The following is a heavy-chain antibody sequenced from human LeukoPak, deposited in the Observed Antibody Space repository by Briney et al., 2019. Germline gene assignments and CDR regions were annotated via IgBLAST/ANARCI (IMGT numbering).Heavy chain of an antibody. D-gene: IGHD3-3*01. V-gene: IGHV3-30-3*01. CDR3: ARVRGAFDI. CDR2: ISYDGSNK. CDR1: GFTFSSYA. J-gene: IGHJ3*02. Sequence: GRSLRLSCAASGFTFSSYAMHWVRQAPGKGLEWVAVISYDGSNKYYADSVKGRFTISRDNSKNTLYPQMNSLRAEDTAVYYCARVRGAFDIWGQGTMVTVSS.